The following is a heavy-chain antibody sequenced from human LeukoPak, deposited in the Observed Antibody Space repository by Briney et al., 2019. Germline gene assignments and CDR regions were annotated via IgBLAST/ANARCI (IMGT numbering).Heavy chain of an antibody. CDR1: GYTFTSYD. D-gene: IGHD1-26*01. J-gene: IGHJ6*03. CDR2: MNPNSGNT. CDR3: ARGPSPWELYRQRNYYYYMDV. V-gene: IGHV1-8*01. Sequence: GASVKVSCKASGYTFTSYDINWVRQATGQGLEWMGWMNPNSGNTGYAQKFQGRVTMTRNTSISTAYMELSSLRSEDTAVYYCARGPSPWELYRQRNYYYYMDVWGKGTTVTVSS.